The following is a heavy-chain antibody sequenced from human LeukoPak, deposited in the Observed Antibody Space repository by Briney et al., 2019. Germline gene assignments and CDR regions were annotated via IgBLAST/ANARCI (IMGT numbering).Heavy chain of an antibody. CDR1: GGTFSSYA. D-gene: IGHD3-22*01. J-gene: IGHJ4*02. V-gene: IGHV1-69*05. CDR2: IIPIFGTA. CDR3: ARDPDPYDSSGY. Sequence: SSVKVSCKASGGTFSSYAISWVRQAPGQGLEWMGRIIPIFGTANYAQKSQGRVTITTDESTSTAYMELSSLRSEDTAVYYCARDPDPYDSSGYWGQGTLVTVSS.